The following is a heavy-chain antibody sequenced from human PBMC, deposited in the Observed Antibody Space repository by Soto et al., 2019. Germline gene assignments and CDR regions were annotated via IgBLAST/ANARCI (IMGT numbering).Heavy chain of an antibody. CDR3: AKRPLKFEGSYFDY. V-gene: IGHV3-23*01. D-gene: IGHD3-10*01. CDR1: GFTFTNYP. Sequence: EVQVLDSGGGLVQPGGSLRLSCAASGFTFTNYPMAWVRQAPAKGLEWVSTISGSGGSTFYADSVKGRFTISRDSSKNTVYLQMNSLRVEDTAVYYCAKRPLKFEGSYFDYWGQGTLVTVSS. J-gene: IGHJ4*02. CDR2: ISGSGGST.